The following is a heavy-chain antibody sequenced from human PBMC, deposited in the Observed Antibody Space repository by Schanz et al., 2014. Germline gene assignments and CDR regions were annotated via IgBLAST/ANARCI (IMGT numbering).Heavy chain of an antibody. CDR1: GGTFSSFA. CDR2: IIPILDIT. V-gene: IGHV1-69*04. CDR3: ARAGQDYSDGSGYATYYFGN. J-gene: IGHJ4*02. D-gene: IGHD3-22*01. Sequence: QVQLVQSGAEVKKPGSSVKVSCKASGGTFSSFAIFWVRQAPGQGLEWMGTIIPILDITNYAQKFQGRVTITADKSTSTAYMELSNLRSEDTAVYYCARAGQDYSDGSGYATYYFGNWGQGTLVTVSS.